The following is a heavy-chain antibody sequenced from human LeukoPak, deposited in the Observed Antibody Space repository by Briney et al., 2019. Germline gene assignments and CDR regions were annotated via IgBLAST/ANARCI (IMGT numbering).Heavy chain of an antibody. D-gene: IGHD2-15*01. CDR3: AKSAIVVVVAATPPYFDY. CDR1: GFTFSSYV. Sequence: GGSLRLSCAASGFTFSSYVMHWVRQAPGKGLEWVAFIRYDGSNKYYADSVKGRFTISRDNSKNTLYLQMNSLRAEDTAVYYCAKSAIVVVVAATPPYFDYWGQGTLVTVSS. J-gene: IGHJ4*02. V-gene: IGHV3-30*02. CDR2: IRYDGSNK.